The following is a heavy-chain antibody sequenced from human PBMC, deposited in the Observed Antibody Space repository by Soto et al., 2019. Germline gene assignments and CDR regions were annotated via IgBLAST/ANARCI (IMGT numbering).Heavy chain of an antibody. Sequence: QVQLQESGPGLVKPSQTLSLTCTVSGGSISSGGYYWSWIRQHPGKGLEWIWYIDYSGSTSYNTSLNSRVSIPVETSQNQFSLKLSAVTAADTAMYFCATNYGDYWGQGTLVTLSS. CDR2: IDYSGST. J-gene: IGHJ4*02. CDR1: GGSISSGGYY. CDR3: ATNYGDY. V-gene: IGHV4-31*03.